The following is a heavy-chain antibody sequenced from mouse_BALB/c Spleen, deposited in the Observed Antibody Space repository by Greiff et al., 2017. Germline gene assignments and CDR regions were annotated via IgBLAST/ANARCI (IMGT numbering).Heavy chain of an antibody. J-gene: IGHJ2*01. V-gene: IGHV1-9*01. CDR2: ILPGSGST. Sequence: VKLMESGAELMKPGASVKISCKATGYTFSSYWIEWVKQRPGHGLEWIGEILPGSGSTNYNEKFKGKATFTADTSSNTAYMQLSSLTSEDSAVYYCARSGGNYPWYFDYWGQGTTLTVSS. CDR3: ARSGGNYPWYFDY. D-gene: IGHD2-1*01. CDR1: GYTFSSYW.